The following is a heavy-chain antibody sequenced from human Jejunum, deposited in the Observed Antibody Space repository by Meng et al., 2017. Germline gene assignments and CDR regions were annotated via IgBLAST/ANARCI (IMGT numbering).Heavy chain of an antibody. Sequence: QGQLQESGPGLVRPSGNLSLICSVSGGSVSSAGYQWSWIRQPPGKELEWIGYASTNYNPSLKSRVTISVDTSKNQFSLRLTSVTAADTAVYYCARDHMGSLDYWGQGILVTVSS. V-gene: IGHV4-61*08. CDR1: GGSVSSAGYQ. CDR2: AST. D-gene: IGHD1-26*01. CDR3: ARDHMGSLDY. J-gene: IGHJ4*02.